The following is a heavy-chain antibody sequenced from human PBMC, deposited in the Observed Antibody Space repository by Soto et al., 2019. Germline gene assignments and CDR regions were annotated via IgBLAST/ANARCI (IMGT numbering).Heavy chain of an antibody. CDR1: GGSICSTSYY. V-gene: IGHV4-39*07. CDR2: FYYSGST. D-gene: IGHD3-16*01. Sequence: PSETLSLTCTVSGGSICSTSYYWVWIRQPPGKGLEWIGSFYYSGSTYYNPSLKSRVTISVDTSKNQFSLNLNSVTAADTAVYYCARDLRRLGELHPWGQGILVTVSS. CDR3: ARDLRRLGELHP. J-gene: IGHJ5*02.